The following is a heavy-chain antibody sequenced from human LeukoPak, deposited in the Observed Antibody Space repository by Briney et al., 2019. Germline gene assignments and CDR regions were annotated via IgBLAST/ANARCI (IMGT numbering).Heavy chain of an antibody. CDR2: IRSKAYGGTT. Sequence: GGSLRLSCTASGFTFGDYAMSWFRQAPGKGLEWVGFIRSKAYGGTTEYAASVKGRFTISRDDSKSIAYLQMNSLKTEDTAVYYCTREGNDFWSGYYPTWGQGTLVTVSS. D-gene: IGHD3-3*01. V-gene: IGHV3-49*03. J-gene: IGHJ5*02. CDR1: GFTFGDYA. CDR3: TREGNDFWSGYYPT.